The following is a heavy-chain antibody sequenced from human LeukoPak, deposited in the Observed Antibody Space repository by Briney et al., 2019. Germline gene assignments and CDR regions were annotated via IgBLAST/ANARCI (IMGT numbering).Heavy chain of an antibody. CDR2: IYHSGST. J-gene: IGHJ6*02. Sequence: SETLSLTCAVSGGSISSSNWWSWVRQPPGKGLEWIGEIYHSGSTNYNPSLKSRVTISVDKSKNQFSLKLSSVTAADTAVYYCARDREVRGYSYYGMDVWGQGTTVTVSS. V-gene: IGHV4-4*02. CDR1: GGSISSSNW. CDR3: ARDREVRGYSYYGMDV. D-gene: IGHD5-18*01.